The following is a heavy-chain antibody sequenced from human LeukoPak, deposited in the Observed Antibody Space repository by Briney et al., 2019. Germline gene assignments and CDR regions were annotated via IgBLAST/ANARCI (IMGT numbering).Heavy chain of an antibody. Sequence: PGGSLRLSCAASGFTFDYYGMNWVRQAPGKGLEWVSVINWNGGSTAYADSVKGRFTISRDNAKTTLYLQMNSLRVEDTALYYCAREHYNYYMDVWGKGTTVTVSS. CDR2: INWNGGST. J-gene: IGHJ6*03. V-gene: IGHV3-20*04. CDR1: GFTFDYYG. CDR3: AREHYNYYMDV.